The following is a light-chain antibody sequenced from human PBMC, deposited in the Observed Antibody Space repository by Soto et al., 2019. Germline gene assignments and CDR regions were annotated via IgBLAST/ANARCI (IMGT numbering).Light chain of an antibody. CDR1: QSVSSY. Sequence: EILLTQSPATLSACPGERATLSCRASQSVSSYLAWYQQKPGQAPRLLIYDASNRATGIPARFSGSGSGTDFTLTISSLEPEDFAVYYCQQRSNWRITFGQGTRLEIK. J-gene: IGKJ5*01. CDR2: DAS. CDR3: QQRSNWRIT. V-gene: IGKV3-11*01.